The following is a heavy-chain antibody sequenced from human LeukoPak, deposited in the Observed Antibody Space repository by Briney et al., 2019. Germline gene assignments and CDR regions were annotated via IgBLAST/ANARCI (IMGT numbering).Heavy chain of an antibody. V-gene: IGHV1-18*01. Sequence: ASVKVSCKASGYIFPSYGISWVRQAPGQGLEWMGWINPYNGNTNYAQKLQGRVTMTTDTSTSTAYIELRSLRSDDTAVYYCAREREYSKSSTFFRYSDYWGQGTLVTVSS. D-gene: IGHD6-6*01. CDR3: AREREYSKSSTFFRYSDY. CDR2: INPYNGNT. J-gene: IGHJ4*02. CDR1: GYIFPSYG.